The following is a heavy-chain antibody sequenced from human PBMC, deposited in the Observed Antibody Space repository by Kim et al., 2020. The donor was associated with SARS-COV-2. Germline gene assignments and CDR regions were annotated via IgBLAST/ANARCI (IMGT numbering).Heavy chain of an antibody. D-gene: IGHD5-12*01. CDR2: ISSSSNII. Sequence: GGSLRLSCAASGFAFSDFYMSWIRQAPGKGLEWISYISSSSNIISYADSVKGRFTISRDNAKNSLYLQMNSLKVEDTAVYYCADWGNSGYDPGNYWGQGTLVTVSS. V-gene: IGHV3-11*01. CDR3: ADWGNSGYDPGNY. J-gene: IGHJ4*02. CDR1: GFAFSDFY.